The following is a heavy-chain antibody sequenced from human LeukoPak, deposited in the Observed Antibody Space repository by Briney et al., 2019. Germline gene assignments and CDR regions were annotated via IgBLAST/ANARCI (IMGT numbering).Heavy chain of an antibody. CDR3: ARGSDRYKVAY. J-gene: IGHJ4*02. CDR2: IQPSGSI. Sequence: PSETLSLTCAIYGGSFSGYYWSWISQSPEKGLEWIGEIQPSGSIYYNPSLESRINISPDTSKNQFSLKLSSVTTADTALYYCARGSDRYKVAYWGPGTLVTVSS. CDR1: GGSFSGYY. V-gene: IGHV4-34*01. D-gene: IGHD3-16*02.